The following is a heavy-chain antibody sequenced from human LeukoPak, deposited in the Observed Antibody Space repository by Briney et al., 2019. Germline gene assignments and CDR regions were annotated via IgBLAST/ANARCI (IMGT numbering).Heavy chain of an antibody. J-gene: IGHJ4*02. Sequence: ASVQVSCKASAYTFTSYYMHWVRQATGQGLEWMGVSNPSGVGTNYAQKFQGRVTMTRDTSTTTVYMELSSLRSEDTAVYYCAREESGGYFDYWGQGTLVTVSS. V-gene: IGHV1-46*01. CDR2: SNPSGVGT. CDR1: AYTFTSYY. D-gene: IGHD2-8*02. CDR3: AREESGGYFDY.